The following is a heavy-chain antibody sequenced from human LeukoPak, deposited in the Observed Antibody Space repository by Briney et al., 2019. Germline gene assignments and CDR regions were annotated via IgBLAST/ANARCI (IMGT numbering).Heavy chain of an antibody. CDR1: GFTFSFYG. V-gene: IGHV3-30*02. CDR3: AKTSDQLLYSKFDF. J-gene: IGHJ4*01. Sequence: GESLRLSCATSGFTFSFYGMHWVRQAPGKGPEWVALIQYDGSYKFYADSAQGRFIISRDNSRNTLFLQMNSLRPEDAAVYYCAKTSDQLLYSKFDFWGHGTLVTVSS. CDR2: IQYDGSYK. D-gene: IGHD2-2*02.